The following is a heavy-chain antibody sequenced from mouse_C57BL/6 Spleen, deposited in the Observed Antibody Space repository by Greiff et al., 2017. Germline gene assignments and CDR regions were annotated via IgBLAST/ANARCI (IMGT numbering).Heavy chain of an antibody. V-gene: IGHV2-5*01. Sequence: VQLQQSGPGLVQPSQSLSITCTVSGFSLTSYGVHWVRQSPGKGLEWLGVIWRGGSTYYTAAFMSRLSITKDNSKSQVFFKMNSMQADDTAIYYSAKNPYSNYVGGYAMDYWGQGTSVTVSS. CDR1: GFSLTSYG. D-gene: IGHD2-5*01. J-gene: IGHJ4*01. CDR3: AKNPYSNYVGGYAMDY. CDR2: IWRGGST.